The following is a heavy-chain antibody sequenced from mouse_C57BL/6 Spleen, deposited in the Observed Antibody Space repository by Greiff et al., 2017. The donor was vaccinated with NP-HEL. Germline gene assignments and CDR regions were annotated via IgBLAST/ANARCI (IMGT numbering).Heavy chain of an antibody. CDR3: ASRYYGPFAY. CDR1: GYTFTSYW. V-gene: IGHV1-50*01. Sequence: QVQLQQPGAELVKPGASVKLSCKASGYTFTSYWMQWVKQRPGQGLEWIGEIDPSDSYTNYNQTFKGKATLTVDTSSSTAYMQLSSLTSEDSAVYYCASRYYGPFAYWGQGTLVTVSA. J-gene: IGHJ3*01. CDR2: IDPSDSYT. D-gene: IGHD1-1*01.